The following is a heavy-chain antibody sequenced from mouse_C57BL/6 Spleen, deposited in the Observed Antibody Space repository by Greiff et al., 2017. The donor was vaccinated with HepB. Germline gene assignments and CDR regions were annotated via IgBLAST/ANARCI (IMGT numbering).Heavy chain of an antibody. CDR3: AREGGYGYDVPWFAY. CDR1: GYSFTDYN. V-gene: IGHV1-39*01. CDR2: INPNYGTT. Sequence: EVQLQQSGPELVKPGASVKISCKASGYSFTDYNMNWVKQRNGKSLEWIGVINPNYGTTSYNQKFKGKATLTVDQSSSTAYMQLNSLTSEDSAVYYCAREGGYGYDVPWFAYWGQGTLVTVSA. J-gene: IGHJ3*01. D-gene: IGHD2-2*01.